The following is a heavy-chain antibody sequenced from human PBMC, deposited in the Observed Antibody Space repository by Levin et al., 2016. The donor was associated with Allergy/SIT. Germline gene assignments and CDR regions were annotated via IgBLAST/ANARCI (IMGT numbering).Heavy chain of an antibody. J-gene: IGHJ2*01. Sequence: SETLSLTCTVSGGSISSSSYYWGWIRQPPGKGLEWIGSIYYSGSTYYNPSLKSRVTISVDTSKNQFSLKLSSVTAADTAVYYCAMPKTYDFWSGYYRNYWYFDLWGRGTLVTVSS. D-gene: IGHD3-3*01. CDR1: GGSISSSSYY. CDR2: IYYSGST. CDR3: AMPKTYDFWSGYYRNYWYFDL. V-gene: IGHV4-39*01.